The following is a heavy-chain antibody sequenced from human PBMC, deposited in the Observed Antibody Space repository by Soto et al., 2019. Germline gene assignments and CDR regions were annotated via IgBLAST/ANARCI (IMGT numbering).Heavy chain of an antibody. D-gene: IGHD2-2*01. Sequence: EVQLLESGGGLVQPGGSLRLSCSASGFTFSSYVMSWVRQAPGKWLEWVSGISGSGSNTYYADSVKGRFTISRDNSKNTLYLQMNSLRAEDTAVYYCANRALKDLHCRRTTCYVFDYWGQGTLVTVSS. CDR1: GFTFSSYV. CDR2: ISGSGSNT. CDR3: ANRALKDLHCRRTTCYVFDY. J-gene: IGHJ4*02. V-gene: IGHV3-23*01.